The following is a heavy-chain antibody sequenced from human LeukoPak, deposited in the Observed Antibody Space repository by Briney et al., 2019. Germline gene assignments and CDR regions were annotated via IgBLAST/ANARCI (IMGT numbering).Heavy chain of an antibody. Sequence: SVKVSCKASGGTFSSYAISWVRQAPGQGLEWMGGIIPIFGTANYAQKFHGRVTITTHESTSTAYMELSSLRSEDTAVYYCTRGGWNFYYFDYWGQGTLVTVSS. CDR1: GGTFSSYA. CDR3: TRGGWNFYYFDY. CDR2: IIPIFGTA. J-gene: IGHJ4*02. D-gene: IGHD1-7*01. V-gene: IGHV1-69*05.